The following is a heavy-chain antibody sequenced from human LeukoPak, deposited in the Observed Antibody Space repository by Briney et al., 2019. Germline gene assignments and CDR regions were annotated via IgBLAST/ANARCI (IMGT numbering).Heavy chain of an antibody. V-gene: IGHV3-33*01. CDR1: GFTFSSYG. J-gene: IGHJ4*02. D-gene: IGHD4-23*01. CDR3: ACTYGGLNYFEF. CDR2: IWYDGSNK. Sequence: PGGSLRLSCAASGFTFSSYGMHWVRQAPGKGLEWVAVIWYDGSNKYYADSVKGRFTISRDNSKNTLYLQMNSLRAEDTAVYYCACTYGGLNYFEFWGQGTLVTVSS.